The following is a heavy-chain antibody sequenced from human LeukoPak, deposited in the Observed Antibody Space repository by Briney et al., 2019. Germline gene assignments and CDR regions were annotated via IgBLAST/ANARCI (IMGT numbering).Heavy chain of an antibody. D-gene: IGHD3-10*01. CDR3: AKVAKYYYGSETYYFFEH. Sequence: PGGSLRLSCAASGFTGSSNYMSWVRQAPGKGLEWVSVIYSGGSTYHGDSVKGRFTISRDNSKNTLYLQMNSLRAEDTAVYYCAKVAKYYYGSETYYFFEHWGQGTPVTASS. V-gene: IGHV3-53*01. J-gene: IGHJ4*02. CDR2: IYSGGST. CDR1: GFTGSSNY.